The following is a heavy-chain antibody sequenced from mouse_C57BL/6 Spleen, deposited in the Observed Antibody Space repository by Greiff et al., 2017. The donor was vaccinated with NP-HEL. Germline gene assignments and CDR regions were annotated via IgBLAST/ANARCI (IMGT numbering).Heavy chain of an antibody. V-gene: IGHV1-69*01. D-gene: IGHD1-1*01. J-gene: IGHJ4*01. CDR2: IDPSDSYT. CDR3: ARGTTVVAPYAMDY. Sequence: QVQLQQPGAELVMPGASVKLSCKASGYTFTSYWMHWVKQRPGQGLEWIGEIDPSDSYTNYNQKFKGKSTLTVDKSSSTAYMQLSSLTSEDAAVYYCARGTTVVAPYAMDYWGQGTSVTDSS. CDR1: GYTFTSYW.